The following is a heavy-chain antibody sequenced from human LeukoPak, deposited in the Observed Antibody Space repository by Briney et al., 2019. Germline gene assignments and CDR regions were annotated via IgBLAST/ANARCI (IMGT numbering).Heavy chain of an antibody. V-gene: IGHV3-11*04. CDR3: ATFEYSSSSASY. CDR1: GFTFSDYY. J-gene: IGHJ4*02. Sequence: GGSLRLSCAASGFTFSDYYMSWIRQAPGKGLEWVSYISSSGSTIYYADSVKGRFTISRDNAKNSLYLQMDSLRDEDTAVYYCATFEYSSSSASYWGQGTLVTVSS. D-gene: IGHD6-6*01. CDR2: ISSSGSTI.